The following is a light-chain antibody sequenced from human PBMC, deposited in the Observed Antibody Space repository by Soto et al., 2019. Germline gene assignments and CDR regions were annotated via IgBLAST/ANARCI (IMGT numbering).Light chain of an antibody. CDR2: DAS. CDR3: QQSFSTPWT. CDR1: QTISTF. Sequence: DIHMTQSPSSLSASVGDRVTLTCRASQTISTFLNWYQHKPGKAPKLLIFDASNLHSGVPSRFSGSGSGTDFTLTISSLQPEDFATYSCQQSFSTPWTFGQGTNVEVK. J-gene: IGKJ1*01. V-gene: IGKV1-39*01.